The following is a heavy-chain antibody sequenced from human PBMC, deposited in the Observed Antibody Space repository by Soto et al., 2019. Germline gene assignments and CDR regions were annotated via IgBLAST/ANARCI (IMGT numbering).Heavy chain of an antibody. CDR3: ARGFPNYYYGMDV. CDR2: IYSGGST. V-gene: IGHV3-53*01. J-gene: IGHJ6*02. Sequence: EVQLVESGGGLIQPGGSLRLSCAASGFTVSSNYMSWVRQAPGKGLEWVSVIYSGGSTYYADSVKGRFTISRDNSKNPLYLQMNSLRAEDTAVYYCARGFPNYYYGMDVWGQGTTVTVSS. CDR1: GFTVSSNY.